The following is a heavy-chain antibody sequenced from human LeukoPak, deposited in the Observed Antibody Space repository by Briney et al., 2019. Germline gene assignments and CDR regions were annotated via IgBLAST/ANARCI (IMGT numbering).Heavy chain of an antibody. CDR1: GFTFSSYS. CDR3: AREYPPYYYDSSGYALPPSFGY. V-gene: IGHV3-21*01. J-gene: IGHJ4*02. CDR2: ISSSSSYI. Sequence: AGGSLRLSCAASGFTFSSYSVNWVRQAPGKGPEWVSSISSSSSYIYYADSVKGRFTISRDNAKNSLYLQMNSLRAEDTAVYYCAREYPPYYYDSSGYALPPSFGYWGQGTLVTVSS. D-gene: IGHD3-22*01.